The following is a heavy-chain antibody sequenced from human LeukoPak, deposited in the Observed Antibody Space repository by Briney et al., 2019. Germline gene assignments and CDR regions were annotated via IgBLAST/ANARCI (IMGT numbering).Heavy chain of an antibody. CDR3: AREGTSSAWYPRECFHI. Sequence: QPGRSLRLSCAASGFTFSSYGMHWVRQAPGKGLEWVAAISYDGSNQYYTYSVKGRFTISRDTSKNTLYLQMNSLRADDTAVYYCAREGTSSAWYPRECFHIWGQGTILTVSS. CDR2: ISYDGSNQ. V-gene: IGHV3-30*03. CDR1: GFTFSSYG. D-gene: IGHD6-19*01. J-gene: IGHJ3*02.